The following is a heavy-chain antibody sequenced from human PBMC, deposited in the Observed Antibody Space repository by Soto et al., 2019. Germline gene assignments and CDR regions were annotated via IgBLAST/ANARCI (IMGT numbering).Heavy chain of an antibody. V-gene: IGHV1-3*01. J-gene: IGHJ4*02. Sequence: GASVKVSCKTSGYTFTSYVIHWVRQAPGQRPEWMGWINGGNGNTGYSQIFQGRVTITRDTSASTAYMELSSLRSEDTAVYYCARAVAVPADFDYWGQGTLVTSPQ. D-gene: IGHD6-19*01. CDR1: GYTFTSYV. CDR2: INGGNGNT. CDR3: ARAVAVPADFDY.